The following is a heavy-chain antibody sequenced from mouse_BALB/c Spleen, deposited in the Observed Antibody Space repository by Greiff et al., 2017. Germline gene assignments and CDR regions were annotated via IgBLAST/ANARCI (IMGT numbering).Heavy chain of an antibody. D-gene: IGHD2-1*01. V-gene: IGHV2-9*02. Sequence: QVQLQQSGPGLVAPSQSLSITCTVSGFSLTSYGVHWVRQPPGKGLEWLGVIWAGGSTNYNSALMSRLSISKDNSKSQVFLKMNSLQTDDTAMYYCARGYYGNRYAMDYWGQGTSVTVSS. CDR1: GFSLTSYG. J-gene: IGHJ4*01. CDR2: IWAGGST. CDR3: ARGYYGNRYAMDY.